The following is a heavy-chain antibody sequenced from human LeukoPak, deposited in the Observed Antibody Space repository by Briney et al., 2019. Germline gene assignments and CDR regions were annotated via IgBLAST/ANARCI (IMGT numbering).Heavy chain of an antibody. CDR1: GFTFSSYS. CDR2: ISSSSSTI. CDR3: ARDTLGYCSGGSCYFADAFDI. D-gene: IGHD2-15*01. Sequence: GGSLRLSCAASGFTFSSYSMNWVRQAPGKGLEWVSYISSSSSTIYYADSVKGRFTISRDNAKNSLYLQMNSLRAEDTAVYYCARDTLGYCSGGSCYFADAFDIWGQGTMVTVSS. V-gene: IGHV3-48*01. J-gene: IGHJ3*02.